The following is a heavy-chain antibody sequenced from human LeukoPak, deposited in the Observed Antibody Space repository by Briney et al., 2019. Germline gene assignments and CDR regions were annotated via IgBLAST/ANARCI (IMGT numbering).Heavy chain of an antibody. V-gene: IGHV3-30*02. D-gene: IGHD3-3*01. CDR3: AKDWSTDWSNWFDS. Sequence: SGGSLRLSRAASGFTFSSFGMHWVRHAPRKGREWVAFTRPDGSNKHCGDSVQGRFTISRDNSRNTLYLQMNSLRVEDTAMYYCAKDWSTDWSNWFDSWGPGSLVTVSS. J-gene: IGHJ5*01. CDR1: GFTFSSFG. CDR2: TRPDGSNK.